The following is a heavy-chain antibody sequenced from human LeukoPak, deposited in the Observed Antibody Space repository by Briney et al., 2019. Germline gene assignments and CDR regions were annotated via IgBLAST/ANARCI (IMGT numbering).Heavy chain of an antibody. Sequence: SETLSLTCTVSGGSISDYYWNWIRQPPGKGLEWAAYVHYSGTTKYNPSLQSRVTTAVDMSKKEVSLRLDSVTAADTAVYYCAGDMRGSAKVWFDSWGQGVQVIVSS. CDR3: AGDMRGSAKVWFDS. J-gene: IGHJ5*01. CDR2: VHYSGTT. V-gene: IGHV4-59*12. CDR1: GGSISDYY. D-gene: IGHD3-10*01.